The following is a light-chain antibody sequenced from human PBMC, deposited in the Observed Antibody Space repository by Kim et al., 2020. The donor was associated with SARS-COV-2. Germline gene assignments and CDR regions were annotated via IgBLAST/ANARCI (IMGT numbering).Light chain of an antibody. CDR1: SGYSNYK. Sequence: QPVLTQPPSASASLGASVTLTCTLSSGYSNYKVDWYQQRPGKGPRFVMRVGTGGIVGSKGDGIPDRFSVLGSGLNRDLTIKNIQEEDESDYHGGADHGSGDTCAWVFGGGTQLTVL. CDR2: VGTGGIVG. J-gene: IGLJ3*02. CDR3: GADHGSGDTCAWV. V-gene: IGLV9-49*02.